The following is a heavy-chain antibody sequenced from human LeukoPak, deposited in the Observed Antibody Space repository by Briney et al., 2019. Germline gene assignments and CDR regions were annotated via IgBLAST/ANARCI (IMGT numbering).Heavy chain of an antibody. CDR3: ARAGSLPNYDFWSGSPHFYYYYGMDV. Sequence: PGRSLRLSCAASGFTFSSYAMHWVRQAPGKGLEWVAVISYDGSNKYYADSVKGRFTISRDNSKNTLYLQMNSLRSDDTAVYYCARAGSLPNYDFWSGSPHFYYYYGMDVWGQGTTVTVSS. CDR1: GFTFSSYA. CDR2: ISYDGSNK. J-gene: IGHJ6*02. V-gene: IGHV3-30-3*01. D-gene: IGHD3-3*01.